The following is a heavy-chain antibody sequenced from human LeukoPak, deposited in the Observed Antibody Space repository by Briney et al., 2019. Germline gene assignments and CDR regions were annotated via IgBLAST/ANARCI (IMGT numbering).Heavy chain of an antibody. J-gene: IGHJ4*02. V-gene: IGHV4-59*08. D-gene: IGHD1-26*01. CDR3: ARSWAAKWELPGQFDS. Sequence: SSETLSLTCTVSGASMNNYYWSWIRQSPEKGLEWLGFVFSRGTTNLNPSFKSRLIMSIDTSKNQFSLRLSFVTAADTAVYFCARSWAAKWELPGQFDSWGQGRLVSVSS. CDR1: GASMNNYY. CDR2: VFSRGTT.